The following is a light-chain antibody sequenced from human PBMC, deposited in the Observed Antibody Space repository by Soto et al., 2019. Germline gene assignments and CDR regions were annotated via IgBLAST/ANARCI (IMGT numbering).Light chain of an antibody. CDR3: QQYMNYAT. CDR1: QSISTW. J-gene: IGKJ1*01. V-gene: IGKV1-5*01. CDR2: DAS. Sequence: DIQMTQSPSTLSAYVGDRVTFTCRASQSISTWLAWYQQKPGKAPKLLIYDASSLQSDVPSRFSGSGSGTEFTLTISALQTDDCASYYCQQYMNYATFGQGTKVDIK.